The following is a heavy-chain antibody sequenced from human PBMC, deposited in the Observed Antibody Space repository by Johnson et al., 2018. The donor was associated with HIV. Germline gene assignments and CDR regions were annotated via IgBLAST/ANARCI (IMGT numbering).Heavy chain of an antibody. CDR1: GFTFSSYA. J-gene: IGHJ3*02. Sequence: QVQLVESGGGVVQPGRSLRLSCAASGFTFSSYAMHWVRQAPGKGLEWVAVISYDGSNKYYADSVKGRFTISRDNSKNTLYLQMNSLRAEHTAVYYFARVLWFGELFSRAFDIWGQGTMVTVSS. V-gene: IGHV3-30-3*01. CDR2: ISYDGSNK. CDR3: ARVLWFGELFSRAFDI. D-gene: IGHD3-10*01.